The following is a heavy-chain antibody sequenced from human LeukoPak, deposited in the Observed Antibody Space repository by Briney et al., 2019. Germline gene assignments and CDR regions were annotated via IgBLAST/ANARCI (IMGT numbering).Heavy chain of an antibody. CDR2: ISYDGSNK. J-gene: IGHJ4*02. V-gene: IGHV3-30*18. Sequence: PGRSLRLSCAASGSTFSSYGMHWVRQAPGKGLEWVAVISYDGSNKYYADSVKGRFTISRDNSKNTLYLQMNSLRAEDTAVYYCAKDETMVAGIGLGWDYFDYWGQGTLVTVSS. CDR1: GSTFSSYG. CDR3: AKDETMVAGIGLGWDYFDY. D-gene: IGHD6-19*01.